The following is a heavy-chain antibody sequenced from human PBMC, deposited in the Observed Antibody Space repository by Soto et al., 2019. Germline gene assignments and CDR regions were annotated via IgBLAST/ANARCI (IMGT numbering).Heavy chain of an antibody. CDR2: IYYSGST. CDR3: ASRYGYSFDY. D-gene: IGHD1-1*01. Sequence: QVQLQESGPGLVKPSETLSLTCTVSGGSISSYYWSWIRQPPGKGLEWIGYIYYSGSTNYNPALKRRDTISLETSKKQFSLMLSSVTAADTAVYYCASRYGYSFDYWGQGTLVTVSS. J-gene: IGHJ4*02. CDR1: GGSISSYY. V-gene: IGHV4-59*08.